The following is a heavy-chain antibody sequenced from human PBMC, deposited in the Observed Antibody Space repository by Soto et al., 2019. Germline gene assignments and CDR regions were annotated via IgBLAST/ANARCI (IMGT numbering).Heavy chain of an antibody. CDR3: ARLGSPGAFDI. V-gene: IGHV3-7*03. Sequence: PGGSLRLSCAASGFTFSSYWMSWVRQAPGKGLEWAANIKQDGSEKYYVDSVKGRFTISRDNAKNSLYLQMNSLRAEDTAVYYCARLGSPGAFDIWGQGTMVTVSS. D-gene: IGHD7-27*01. CDR1: GFTFSSYW. J-gene: IGHJ3*02. CDR2: IKQDGSEK.